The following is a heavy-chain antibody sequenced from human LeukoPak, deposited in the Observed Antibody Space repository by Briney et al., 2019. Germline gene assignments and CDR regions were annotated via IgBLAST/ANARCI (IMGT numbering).Heavy chain of an antibody. J-gene: IGHJ4*02. CDR2: ISSSSSYT. CDR3: ARNIGSGSPAAVAY. Sequence: SGGSLRLSCAASGFTFSDYYMSWIRQAPGKGLEWVSCISSSSSYTNYAGSVKGRFTISRDNAKNSLYLQMNSLRAEDTAVYYCARNIGSGSPAAVAYWGQGTLVTVSS. V-gene: IGHV3-11*03. CDR1: GFTFSDYY. D-gene: IGHD3-10*01.